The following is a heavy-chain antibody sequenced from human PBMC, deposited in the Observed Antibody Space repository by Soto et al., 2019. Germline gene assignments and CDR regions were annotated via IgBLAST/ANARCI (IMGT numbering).Heavy chain of an antibody. D-gene: IGHD5-12*01. CDR1: GSSLSISGVG. CDR3: ARGVATLPVFAFDV. CDR2: IYWNDDK. Sequence: GSGPTLVNPTETLTLTCTLSGSSLSISGVGLGWVRQTPGKALEWLALIYWNDDKHYSPSLQSRLTITKDTSKNLAVLIMTNMNPADTATYYCARGVATLPVFAFDVWGQGTVVTVSS. V-gene: IGHV2-5*01. J-gene: IGHJ3*01.